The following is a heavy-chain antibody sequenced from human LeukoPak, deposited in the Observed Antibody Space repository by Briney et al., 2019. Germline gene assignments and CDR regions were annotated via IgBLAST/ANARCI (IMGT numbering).Heavy chain of an antibody. J-gene: IGHJ5*02. CDR3: ARGRPYNYDYVWGYFDP. V-gene: IGHV3-13*01. CDR1: GFTFSSYD. CDR2: IGTAGDT. Sequence: GGSLRLSCAASGFTFSSYDMHWVRQATGEGLEWVSAIGTAGDTYYPGSVKGRFTISRENAKNSLYLQMNSLRAGDTAVYYCARGRPYNYDYVWGYFDPWGQGTLVTVSS. D-gene: IGHD3-16*01.